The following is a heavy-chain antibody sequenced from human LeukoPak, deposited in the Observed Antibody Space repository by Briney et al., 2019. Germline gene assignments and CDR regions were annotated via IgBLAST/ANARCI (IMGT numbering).Heavy chain of an antibody. CDR2: MNPNSGNT. D-gene: IGHD3-10*01. CDR3: ARSGTPGYYYYGMDV. J-gene: IGHJ6*02. CDR1: GYTFTSYD. V-gene: IGHV1-8*01. Sequence: ASVKVPCKASGYTFTSYDINLVRQATGQGLEWMGWMNPNSGNTGYAQKFQGRVTMTRNTSISTAYMELSSLRSEDTAVYYCARSGTPGYYYYGMDVWGQGTTVTVSS.